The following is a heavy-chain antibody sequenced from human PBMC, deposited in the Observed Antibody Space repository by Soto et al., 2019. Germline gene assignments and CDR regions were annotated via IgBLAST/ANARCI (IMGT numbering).Heavy chain of an antibody. CDR1: GYTFTSYG. CDR3: ARDRSWGTNPPRDYYYGMDV. J-gene: IGHJ6*02. CDR2: ISAYNGNT. Sequence: QVQLVQSGAEVKKPGASVKVSCKASGYTFTSYGISWVRQAPGQGLEWMGWISAYNGNTNYAQKLQGRVTMTTDTSTSTAYMELRSLRSDDTAVYYCARDRSWGTNPPRDYYYGMDVWGQGTTVTVSS. V-gene: IGHV1-18*01. D-gene: IGHD2-15*01.